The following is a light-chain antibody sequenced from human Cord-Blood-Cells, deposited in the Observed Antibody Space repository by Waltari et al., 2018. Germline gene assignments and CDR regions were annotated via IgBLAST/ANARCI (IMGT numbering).Light chain of an antibody. CDR1: NIGSKS. CDR3: QVWDSSSDHPV. CDR2: YDS. J-gene: IGLJ2*01. Sequence: SYVLTQPPSVSVAPGKPARITCGGNNIGSKSVHWYQQKPGQAPVLVIYYDSDRPSGSPERFSGSNSVNTATRTISRVEAGDEADYYCQVWDSSSDHPVFGGGTKLTVL. V-gene: IGLV3-21*04.